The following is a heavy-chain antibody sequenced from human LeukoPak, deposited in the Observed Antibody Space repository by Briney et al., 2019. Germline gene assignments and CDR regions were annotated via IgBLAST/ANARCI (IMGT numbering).Heavy chain of an antibody. D-gene: IGHD6-13*01. CDR3: ARDFRIAAARGGMDV. J-gene: IGHJ6*02. V-gene: IGHV3-33*01. Sequence: PGRSLRLSCAASGFTFSSYGMHWVRQAPGKGLEWVAVIWYDGSNKYYADSVKGRFTISRDNSKNTLYLQMNSLRAEDTAVYYCARDFRIAAARGGMDVWGQGTTVTVSS. CDR2: IWYDGSNK. CDR1: GFTFSSYG.